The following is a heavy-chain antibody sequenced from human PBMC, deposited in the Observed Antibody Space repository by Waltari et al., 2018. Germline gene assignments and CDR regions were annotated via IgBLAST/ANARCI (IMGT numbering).Heavy chain of an antibody. Sequence: QLQLQESGPGLVKPSGTLSLTCTVSDDSISSGDYYWGWIRQPPGKGLEWIGSIYYSGTTSYNPSLRCRVTMSVDTSKKQFSLKLSSVTAADTAVYYCARSLHVFKAAAGMFDYWGQGTLVTVSS. J-gene: IGHJ4*02. D-gene: IGHD6-13*01. CDR1: DDSISSGDYY. CDR3: ARSLHVFKAAAGMFDY. V-gene: IGHV4-39*01. CDR2: IYYSGTT.